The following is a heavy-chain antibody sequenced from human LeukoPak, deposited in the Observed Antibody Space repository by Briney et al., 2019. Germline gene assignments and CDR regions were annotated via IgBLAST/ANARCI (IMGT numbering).Heavy chain of an antibody. D-gene: IGHD6-19*01. Sequence: ASVKVSCKASGYTFTSYYVHWVRQAPGQGLEGMGIINPSGGSTTYAQNFQGRITMTRDTSTSTVYMEVSSLRSEDTAVYYCARVRFSSGWYIAFDMWGQGTMVTVSS. CDR2: INPSGGST. V-gene: IGHV1-46*01. J-gene: IGHJ3*02. CDR3: ARVRFSSGWYIAFDM. CDR1: GYTFTSYY.